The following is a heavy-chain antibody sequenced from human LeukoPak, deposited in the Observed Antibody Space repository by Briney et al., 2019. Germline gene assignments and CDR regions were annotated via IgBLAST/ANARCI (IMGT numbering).Heavy chain of an antibody. Sequence: SVKVSCKASGGTFSSYAISWVRQAPGQGLEWMGRIIPILGIANYAQKFQGRVTITADKSTSTAYMELSGLRSEDTAVYYCASPSVPQDYWGQGTLVTVSS. D-gene: IGHD4-17*01. V-gene: IGHV1-69*04. J-gene: IGHJ4*02. CDR1: GGTFSSYA. CDR3: ASPSVPQDY. CDR2: IIPILGIA.